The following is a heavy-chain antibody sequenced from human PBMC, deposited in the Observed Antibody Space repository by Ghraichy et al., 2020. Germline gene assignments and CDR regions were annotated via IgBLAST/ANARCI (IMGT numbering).Heavy chain of an antibody. CDR3: VRDGYWGV. V-gene: IGHV6-1*01. CDR2: TYYRSKWYS. Sequence: SETLSLTCAISGDSVSNNGATWNWIRQSPSRGLEWLGRTYYRSKWYSDYALSVQSRITVNADTSKNQFSLQLNSVTPEDTAVYYCVRDGYWGVWGKGTTVTFSS. CDR1: GDSVSNNGAT. J-gene: IGHJ6*04. D-gene: IGHD2-15*01.